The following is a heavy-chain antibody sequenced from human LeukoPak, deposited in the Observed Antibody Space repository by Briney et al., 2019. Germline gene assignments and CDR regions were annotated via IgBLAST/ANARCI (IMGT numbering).Heavy chain of an antibody. D-gene: IGHD1-14*01. CDR2: INHSGRA. J-gene: IGHJ4*02. V-gene: IGHV4-34*01. Sequence: SETLSLTCAVYGGSFSGHYWSWIRQPPGKGPEWIGEINHSGRANYNPSLKSLVTISIDTSKNQFSLKLPSVTAADTATYYCARKTVTEGVDYWGQGTLVNVSS. CDR1: GGSFSGHY. CDR3: ARKTVTEGVDY.